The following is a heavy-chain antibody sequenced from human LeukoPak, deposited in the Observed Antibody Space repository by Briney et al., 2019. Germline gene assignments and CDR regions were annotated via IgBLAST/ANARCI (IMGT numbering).Heavy chain of an antibody. D-gene: IGHD1-26*01. CDR1: GYTLTSYY. Sequence: ASVKVSCKASGYTLTSYYMHWVRQAPGQGLEWMGIINPSGGSTSYAQKFQGRVTMTRDMSTSTVYMELSSLRSEDTAVYYCARDTGGSYYYYYYMDVWGKGTTVTVSS. CDR2: INPSGGST. CDR3: ARDTGGSYYYYYYMDV. V-gene: IGHV1-46*01. J-gene: IGHJ6*03.